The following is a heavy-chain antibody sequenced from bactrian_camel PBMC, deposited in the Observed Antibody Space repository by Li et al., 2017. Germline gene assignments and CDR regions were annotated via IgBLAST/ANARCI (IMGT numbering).Heavy chain of an antibody. Sequence: HVQLVESGGGSVQAGGSLRLSCELVGYRYSSAACMGWFRQIPDKEREGVAGIESDGSTSYADSVKGRFTISQDSAKNILYLQMHALKPEDTAMYYCAAGKAEYIGTWFTPRWYTAWGQGTQVTVS. CDR3: AAGKAEYIGTWFTPRWYTA. CDR1: GYRYSSAA. V-gene: IGHV3S9*01. D-gene: IGHD6*01. CDR2: IESDGST. J-gene: IGHJ6*01.